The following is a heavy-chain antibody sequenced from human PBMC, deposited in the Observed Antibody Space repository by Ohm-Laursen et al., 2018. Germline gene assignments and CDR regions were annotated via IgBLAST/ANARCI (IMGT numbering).Heavy chain of an antibody. CDR1: GFTFSDYY. CDR3: ARRNYGSADY. V-gene: IGHV3-11*01. CDR2: ITSSAGST. J-gene: IGHJ4*02. D-gene: IGHD3-10*01. Sequence: SLRLSCAASGFTFSDYYMSWIRQAPGKGLEWLSYITSSAGSTYYADSVKGRFTISRDNAKTSLYLQMNSLRAEDTAVYYCARRNYGSADYWGQGTLVTVSS.